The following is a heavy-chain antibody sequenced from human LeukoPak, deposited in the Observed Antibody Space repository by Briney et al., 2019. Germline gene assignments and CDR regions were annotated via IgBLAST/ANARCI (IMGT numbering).Heavy chain of an antibody. CDR2: ITSSGIT. D-gene: IGHD1-26*01. J-gene: IGHJ6*03. CDR3: ARVGFYYYYMDV. V-gene: IGHV3-23*01. Sequence: GGTLRLSCAAPGFTFSNYGMNWVRQAPGKGLEWVSGITSSGITYYADSVKGRFTVSRDNSKNTLYLQMNSLRAEDRAVYYCARVGFYYYYMDVWGKGTTVTISS. CDR1: GFTFSNYG.